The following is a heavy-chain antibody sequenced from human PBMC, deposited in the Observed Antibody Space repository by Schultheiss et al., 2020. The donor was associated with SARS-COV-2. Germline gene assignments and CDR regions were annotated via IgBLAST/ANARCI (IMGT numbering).Heavy chain of an antibody. V-gene: IGHV3-30*03. D-gene: IGHD6-13*01. Sequence: GGSLRLSCAASGFTFSSYGMHWVRQAPGKGLEWVAVISYDGSNKYYADSVKGRFTISRDNSKNTLYLQMNSLRAEDTAVYYCARDGAAAGIFYYYYGMDVWGQGTTVTVSS. J-gene: IGHJ6*02. CDR1: GFTFSSYG. CDR2: ISYDGSNK. CDR3: ARDGAAAGIFYYYYGMDV.